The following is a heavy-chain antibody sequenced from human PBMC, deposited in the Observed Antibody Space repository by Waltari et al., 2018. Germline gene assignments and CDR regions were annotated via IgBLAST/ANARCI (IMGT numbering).Heavy chain of an antibody. V-gene: IGHV3-33*01. D-gene: IGHD3-10*01. J-gene: IGHJ4*02. Sequence: QVQLVESGGGVVQPGRSLRLSCAASGFTFSSYGMHWVRQAPGKGLEWVAVIWYDGSNKYYADSVKGRFTISRDNSKNTLYLQMNSLRAEDTAVYYCARGSMVRGVTPGYWGQGTLVTVSS. CDR1: GFTFSSYG. CDR2: IWYDGSNK. CDR3: ARGSMVRGVTPGY.